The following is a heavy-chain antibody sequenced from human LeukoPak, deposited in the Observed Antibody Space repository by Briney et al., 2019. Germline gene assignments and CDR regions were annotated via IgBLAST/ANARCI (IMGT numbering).Heavy chain of an antibody. CDR3: AREGDCSGGSCQQRFDY. D-gene: IGHD2-15*01. CDR1: GGTFSSYV. CDR2: IIPIFGTA. Sequence: SVKVSCKASGGTFSSYVISWVRQAPGQGLEWMGGIIPIFGTANYAQKFQGRVTITADESTSTAYMELSSLRSEDTAVYYCAREGDCSGGSCQQRFDYWGQGTLVTVSS. J-gene: IGHJ4*02. V-gene: IGHV1-69*13.